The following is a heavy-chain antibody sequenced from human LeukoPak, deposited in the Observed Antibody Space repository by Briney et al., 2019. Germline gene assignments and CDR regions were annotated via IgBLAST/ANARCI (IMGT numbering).Heavy chain of an antibody. CDR3: AKVPRVSTWALWVFDI. D-gene: IGHD3-10*01. CDR2: ISYDGSNK. CDR1: GFTFSSYG. Sequence: PGGSLRLSCAASGFTFSSYGMHWVRQAPGKGLEWVAVISYDGSNKYYADSVKGRFTISRDNSNNTLYLQMNSLRAEDTAVYYCAKVPRVSTWALWVFDISGQGTMVTVSS. J-gene: IGHJ3*02. V-gene: IGHV3-30*18.